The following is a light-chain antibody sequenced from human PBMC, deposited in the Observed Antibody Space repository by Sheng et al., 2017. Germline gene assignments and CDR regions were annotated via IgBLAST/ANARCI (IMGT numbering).Light chain of an antibody. J-gene: IGLJ2*01. V-gene: IGLV2-23*01. Sequence: QSALTQPASVSGSPGQSITISCTGTSSDVGSYNLVSWYQQHPGKAPKLMIYEGSKRPSGVSNRFSGSKSGNTASLTISGLQAEDEANYYCETWDSSLSGVVFGGGTKLTVL. CDR2: EGS. CDR1: SSDVGSYNL. CDR3: ETWDSSLSGVV.